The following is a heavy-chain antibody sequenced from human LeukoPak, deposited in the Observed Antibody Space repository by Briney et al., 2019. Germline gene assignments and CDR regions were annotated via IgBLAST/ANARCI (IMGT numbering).Heavy chain of an antibody. J-gene: IGHJ6*02. CDR3: AIKGDRAYCSSTSCYWYYYYYYGMDV. D-gene: IGHD2-2*01. CDR1: GFTFSSYG. V-gene: IGHV3-30*03. Sequence: GGSLRLSCAASGFTFSSYGMHWVRQAPGKGLEWVAVISYDGSSKYYADSVKGRFTISRDNSKNTLYLQMNSLRAEDTAVYYCAIKGDRAYCSSTSCYWYYYYYYGMDVWGQGTTVTVSS. CDR2: ISYDGSSK.